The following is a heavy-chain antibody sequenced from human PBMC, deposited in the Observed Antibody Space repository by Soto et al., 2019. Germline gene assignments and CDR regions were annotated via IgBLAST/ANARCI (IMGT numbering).Heavy chain of an antibody. D-gene: IGHD3-22*01. CDR2: ISSYNDDS. J-gene: IGHJ3*02. CDR3: ARGGYYYDSSGYYSFDAFDI. V-gene: IGHV1-18*04. Sequence: QLQLVQSGAEMKKPGASVNVSCKASSYTFTSYTVSWVRQAPGQGLEWMGWISSYNDDSNYAQKFQDRVAMTIDTSTSTAYMELMSLTSDDTAVYYCARGGYYYDSSGYYSFDAFDIWGQGTMVTVSS. CDR1: SYTFTSYT.